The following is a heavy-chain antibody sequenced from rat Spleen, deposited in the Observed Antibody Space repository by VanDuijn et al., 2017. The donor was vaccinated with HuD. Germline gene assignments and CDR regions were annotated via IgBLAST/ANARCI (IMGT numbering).Heavy chain of an antibody. J-gene: IGHJ2*01. CDR1: GFTFNDYY. CDR3: AKGRVAD. CDR2: ISYEGSST. D-gene: IGHD1-11*01. V-gene: IGHV5-22*01. Sequence: EVQLVESGGGLVQPGRSLKLSCAASGFTFNDYYLAWVRQAPTKGLEWVASISYEGSSTYYGDSVKGRFTISRDNAENTVYLQMNSLRSEDTATYYCAKGRVADWGQGVMVTVSS.